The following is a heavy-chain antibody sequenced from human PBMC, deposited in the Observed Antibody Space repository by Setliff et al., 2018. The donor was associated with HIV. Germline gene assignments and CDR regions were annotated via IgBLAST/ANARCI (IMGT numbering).Heavy chain of an antibody. CDR3: ARRVLTSSDYFDY. CDR1: GFSLGTTGMC. D-gene: IGHD3-3*01. V-gene: IGHV2-70*11. J-gene: IGHJ4*02. Sequence: SGPTLVNPTQTLTLTCTVSGFSLGTTGMCVSWIRQPPGKALEWLARIDWDDDTHYNASLKTRLTVSKDTSKNQVVLSLADMDPVDTATYYCARRVLTSSDYFDYWGQGALVTVSS. CDR2: IDWDDDT.